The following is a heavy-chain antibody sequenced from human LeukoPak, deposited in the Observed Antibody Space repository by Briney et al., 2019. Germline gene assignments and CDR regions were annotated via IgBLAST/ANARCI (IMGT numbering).Heavy chain of an antibody. Sequence: PGGSLRLSCAASGFTFSSYWMHWVRQAPGKGLVWVSRINSDGSSTSYADSVKGRFTISRDNAKNTLYLQMNSLRAEDTAVYYCARHSRLDYDILTGYYKSWFDPWGQGTLVTVSS. CDR1: GFTFSSYW. CDR2: INSDGSST. V-gene: IGHV3-74*01. CDR3: ARHSRLDYDILTGYYKSWFDP. J-gene: IGHJ5*02. D-gene: IGHD3-9*01.